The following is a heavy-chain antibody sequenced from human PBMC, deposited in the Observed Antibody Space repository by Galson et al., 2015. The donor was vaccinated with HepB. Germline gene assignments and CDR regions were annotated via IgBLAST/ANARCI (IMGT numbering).Heavy chain of an antibody. J-gene: IGHJ4*02. V-gene: IGHV1-2*02. CDR1: GYTFTAYY. D-gene: IGHD6-19*01. Sequence: QSGAEVKKPGASVKVSCKASGYTFTAYYTHWVRQAPGQGLEWMGWVNPNSGGTNYAQKFQGRVTMTRDTSISTAYMELSSLRSEDTAVYYCASISGWDGEYDYYFDYWGQGTLVTVSS. CDR2: VNPNSGGT. CDR3: ASISGWDGEYDYYFDY.